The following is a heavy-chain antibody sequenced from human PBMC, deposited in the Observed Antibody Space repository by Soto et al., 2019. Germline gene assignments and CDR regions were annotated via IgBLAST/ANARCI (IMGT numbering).Heavy chain of an antibody. CDR1: GFTFSGSA. D-gene: IGHD3-9*01. V-gene: IGHV3-73*01. J-gene: IGHJ4*02. Sequence: GGSLRLSCAASGFTFSGSAMHWVRQASGKGLEWVGRIRSKANSYATAYAASVKGRFTISRDDSKNTAYLQMNSLKTEDTAVYYCARRYFDWLSKWDYFDYWGQGTLVTVSS. CDR3: ARRYFDWLSKWDYFDY. CDR2: IRSKANSYAT.